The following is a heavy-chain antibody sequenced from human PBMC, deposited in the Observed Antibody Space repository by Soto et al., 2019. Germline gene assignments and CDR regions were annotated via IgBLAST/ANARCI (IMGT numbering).Heavy chain of an antibody. V-gene: IGHV3-23*01. CDR2: ISGSGGST. D-gene: IGHD6-6*01. J-gene: IGHJ4*02. Sequence: GGSLRLSCAASGFTFTSYAMSWVRQAPGKGLEWVSAISGSGGSTYYADSVKGRFTISRDNSKNTLYLQMNSLRAEDTAVYYCAKGPSYSSSYYFDYWGQGTLVTVSS. CDR3: AKGPSYSSSYYFDY. CDR1: GFTFTSYA.